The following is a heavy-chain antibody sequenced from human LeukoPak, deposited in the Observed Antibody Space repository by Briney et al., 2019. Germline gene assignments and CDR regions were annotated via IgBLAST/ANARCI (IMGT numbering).Heavy chain of an antibody. CDR3: ARRLGYYDFWSGYYNAFDI. V-gene: IGHV4-59*05. CDR1: GGSISSYY. CDR2: IYYSGST. Sequence: SETLSLTCTVSGGSISSYYWSWIRQPPGKGLEWIGSIYYSGSTYYNPSLKSRITISVDTSKNQFSLKLSSVTAADTAVYYCARRLGYYDFWSGYYNAFDIWGQGTMVTVSS. D-gene: IGHD3-3*01. J-gene: IGHJ3*02.